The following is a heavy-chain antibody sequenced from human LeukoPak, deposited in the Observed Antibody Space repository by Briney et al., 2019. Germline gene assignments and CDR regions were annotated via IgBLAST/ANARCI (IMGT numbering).Heavy chain of an antibody. CDR2: IHNSGTT. V-gene: IGHV4-34*01. CDR3: ARRYYYNLGSFPFDF. Sequence: SETLSLTCAVSGGPFSGYFWSWIRQSSGKGLEWIGEIHNSGTTNYNPSLNSRATISEDTSKNQFYLNLSSVTAADTAVYYCARRYYYNLGSFPFDFWGQGTLVTVSS. D-gene: IGHD3-10*01. J-gene: IGHJ4*02. CDR1: GGPFSGYF.